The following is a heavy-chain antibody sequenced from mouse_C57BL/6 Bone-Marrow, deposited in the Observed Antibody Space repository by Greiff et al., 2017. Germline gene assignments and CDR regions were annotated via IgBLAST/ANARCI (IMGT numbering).Heavy chain of an antibody. D-gene: IGHD2-10*02. CDR1: GYTFTSYW. V-gene: IGHV1-69*01. CDR3: ARGEYWYFDV. CDR2: IDPSDSYT. Sequence: QVQLQQPGAELVMPGASVKLSCKASGYTFTSYWMHWVKQRPGQGLEWIGEIDPSDSYTNYNQKFKGKSTLTLDKSSSTAYMQLSSLTSEDAAVYYCARGEYWYFDVWGTGTTVTVSS. J-gene: IGHJ1*03.